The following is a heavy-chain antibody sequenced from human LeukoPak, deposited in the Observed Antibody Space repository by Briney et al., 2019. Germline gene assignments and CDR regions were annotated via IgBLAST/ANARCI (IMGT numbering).Heavy chain of an antibody. Sequence: SETLSLTCAVSGYSISSGYYWGWIRQPPGKGLEWIGSIYHSGSTYYNPSLKSRVTISVDTSKNQFSLKLSSVTAADTAVYYCARMAYSGSYYFEYWGQGTLVTVSS. V-gene: IGHV4-38-2*01. CDR3: ARMAYSGSYYFEY. CDR2: IYHSGST. J-gene: IGHJ4*02. CDR1: GYSISSGYY. D-gene: IGHD1-26*01.